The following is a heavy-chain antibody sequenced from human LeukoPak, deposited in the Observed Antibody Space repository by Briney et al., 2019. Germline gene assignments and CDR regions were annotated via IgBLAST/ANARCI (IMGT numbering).Heavy chain of an antibody. V-gene: IGHV1-8*01. CDR3: ARVKGRCSTSCSGFDY. D-gene: IGHD2-2*01. CDR2: MNPNSGNT. J-gene: IGHJ4*02. Sequence: GASVKVSCTASGYTFTSYDINWVRQATGQGLEWMGWMNPNSGNTGYAQKFQGRVTMTRNTSISTAYMELSSLRSEDTAVYYCARVKGRCSTSCSGFDYWGQGTLVTVSS. CDR1: GYTFTSYD.